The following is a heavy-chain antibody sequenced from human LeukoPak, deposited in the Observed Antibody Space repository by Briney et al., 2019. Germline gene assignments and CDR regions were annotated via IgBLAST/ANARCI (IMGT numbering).Heavy chain of an antibody. CDR1: GDSINSLDL. V-gene: IGHV4-4*02. D-gene: IGHD3-22*01. CDR2: MYLSGTT. CDR3: AGLVGRYSSGLYYYYFDY. J-gene: IGHJ4*02. Sequence: PSGTLSLTCTVSGDSINSLDLWSWVRPPPGKGLEWIGVMYLSGTTHSNPSVKSRVTISIDKSKNQFFLNLSSVTAADTAVYYCAGLVGRYSSGLYYYYFDYWGQGTLVTVSS.